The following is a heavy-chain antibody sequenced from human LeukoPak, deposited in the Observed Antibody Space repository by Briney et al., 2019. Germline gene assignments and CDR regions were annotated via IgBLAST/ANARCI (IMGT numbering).Heavy chain of an antibody. J-gene: IGHJ3*02. CDR2: IYSGGST. Sequence: GGSLRLSCAASGFTVSSNYMSWVRQAPGKGLEWVSLIYSGGSTYYADSVKGRFTISRDNSKNTLYLQMNSLRAEDTAVYYCAREGSADAFDIWGQGTMVTVSS. CDR1: GFTVSSNY. D-gene: IGHD2-15*01. CDR3: AREGSADAFDI. V-gene: IGHV3-53*01.